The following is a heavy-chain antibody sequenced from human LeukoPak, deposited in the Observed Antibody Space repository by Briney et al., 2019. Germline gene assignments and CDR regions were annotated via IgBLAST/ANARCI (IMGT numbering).Heavy chain of an antibody. Sequence: SVKVSCKASGGTFSSYAISWVRQAPGQGLEWMGGIIPIFGTANYAQKFQGRVTITADESTSTAYMELGSLRSEDTAVYYCARSRQRYSSSLADLDYWGQGTLVTVSS. CDR1: GGTFSSYA. D-gene: IGHD6-6*01. CDR3: ARSRQRYSSSLADLDY. CDR2: IIPIFGTA. V-gene: IGHV1-69*13. J-gene: IGHJ4*02.